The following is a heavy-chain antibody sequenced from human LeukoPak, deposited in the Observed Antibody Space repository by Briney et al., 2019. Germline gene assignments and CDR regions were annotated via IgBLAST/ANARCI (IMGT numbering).Heavy chain of an antibody. CDR1: GYTFTSYG. CDR3: ARDNDYHGSGSYYNERRFFDY. CDR2: ISAYNGNT. D-gene: IGHD3-10*01. Sequence: ASVKVSCKASGYTFTSYGISWVRQAPGQGLEWMGWISAYNGNTNYAQKLQGRVTMTTDTSTSTAYMELRSLRSDDTAVYYCARDNDYHGSGSYYNERRFFDYWGQGTLVTVSS. V-gene: IGHV1-18*01. J-gene: IGHJ4*02.